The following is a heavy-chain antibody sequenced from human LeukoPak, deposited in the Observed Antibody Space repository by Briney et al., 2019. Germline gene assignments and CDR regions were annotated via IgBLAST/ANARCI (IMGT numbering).Heavy chain of an antibody. CDR1: GFTFSSYA. CDR3: AKRPRVYYYDSSGYPPARDTDY. V-gene: IGHV3-23*01. CDR2: ISGSGGST. J-gene: IGHJ4*02. D-gene: IGHD3-22*01. Sequence: GGSLRLSCAASGFTFSSYAMGWVRQAPGKGLEWVSAISGSGGSTYYADSVKGRFTISRDNSKNTLYLQMNSLRAEDTAVYYCAKRPRVYYYDSSGYPPARDTDYWGQGTLVTVSS.